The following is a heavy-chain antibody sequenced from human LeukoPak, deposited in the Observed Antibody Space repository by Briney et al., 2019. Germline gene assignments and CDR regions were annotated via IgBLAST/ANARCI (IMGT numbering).Heavy chain of an antibody. V-gene: IGHV3-23*01. CDR2: ISGSGGTI. D-gene: IGHD3-10*01. Sequence: GSLRLSCAASGFTFDNYAMSWVRQAPGKGLEWVAAISGSGGTIYYADSVKGRFTISRDNAKNSLYLQMNSLRAEDTAVYYCARIGKITMVRGVINEDYWGQGTLVTVSS. CDR1: GFTFDNYA. CDR3: ARIGKITMVRGVINEDY. J-gene: IGHJ4*02.